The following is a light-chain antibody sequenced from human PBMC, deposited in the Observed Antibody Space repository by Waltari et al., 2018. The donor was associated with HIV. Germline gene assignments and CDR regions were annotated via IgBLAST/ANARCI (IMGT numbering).Light chain of an antibody. CDR1: QRVFSITNNKDS. Sequence: DITLTQSSDSLAVSLGERATINCKSIQRVFSITNNKDSIAWYKQTPGQSPTLLIYSASTRDSGVPDRFSGSGSATDFTLTFNTLQTEDVAIYCCQQYYESLYTFGQGPRLEIK. CDR2: SAS. V-gene: IGKV4-1*01. J-gene: IGKJ2*01. CDR3: QQYYESLYT.